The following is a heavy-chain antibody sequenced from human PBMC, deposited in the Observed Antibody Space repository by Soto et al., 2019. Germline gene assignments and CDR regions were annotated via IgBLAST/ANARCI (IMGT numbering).Heavy chain of an antibody. J-gene: IGHJ4*02. Sequence: QVHLVQSGAEVKKPGASVKVSCQGSGYAFTTYGITWVRQAPGQGLEWMGWISAHNGNTNYAQKLQGRVTVTRDTSPSTAYMELRSLRYDDTAVYYCARGRYGDYWGQGALVNVSS. CDR1: GYAFTTYG. D-gene: IGHD1-1*01. CDR3: ARGRYGDY. CDR2: ISAHNGNT. V-gene: IGHV1-18*01.